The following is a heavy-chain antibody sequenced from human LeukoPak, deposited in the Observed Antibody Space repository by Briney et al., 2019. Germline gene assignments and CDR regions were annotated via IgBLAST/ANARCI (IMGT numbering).Heavy chain of an antibody. Sequence: PGGSLRLSCAVSGLTLSNVWMNWVRQAPGKGLVWVGRIRSRGDGGTTDFAAPVKGRFTISRDDSKNTLYLQMNSLTSEDTAVYYCTQGSGQYFDYWGQGTLVTVSS. D-gene: IGHD2-15*01. CDR2: IRSRGDGGTT. CDR1: GLTLSNVW. CDR3: TQGSGQYFDY. J-gene: IGHJ4*02. V-gene: IGHV3-15*07.